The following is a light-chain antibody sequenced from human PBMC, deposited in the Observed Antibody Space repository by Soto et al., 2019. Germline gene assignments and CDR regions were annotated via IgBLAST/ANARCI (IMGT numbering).Light chain of an antibody. V-gene: IGLV2-14*01. J-gene: IGLJ1*01. CDR3: SSYTRSSTLV. CDR2: EVS. CDR1: SSDVGGYNY. Sequence: QSALTQPASVSGSPGQSITISCTGTSSDVGGYNYVSWYQQHPGKAPELMIYEVSNRPSGVSNRFSGSKSGNTASLTISGLQAEDEADYYCSSYTRSSTLVFGPGTTLTV.